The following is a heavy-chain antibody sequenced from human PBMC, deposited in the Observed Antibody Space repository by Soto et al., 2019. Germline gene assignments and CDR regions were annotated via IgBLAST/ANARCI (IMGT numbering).Heavy chain of an antibody. CDR1: GGSFSGYY. D-gene: IGHD5-18*01. CDR2: INHSGST. J-gene: IGHJ3*02. V-gene: IGHV4-34*01. Sequence: SETLSLTCAVYGGSFSGYYWSWIRQPPGKGLEWIGEINHSGSTNYNPSLKSRVTISVDTSKNQFSLKLSSVTAADTAVYYCARAPGVETARDRAFDIWGQGTMVTVSS. CDR3: ARAPGVETARDRAFDI.